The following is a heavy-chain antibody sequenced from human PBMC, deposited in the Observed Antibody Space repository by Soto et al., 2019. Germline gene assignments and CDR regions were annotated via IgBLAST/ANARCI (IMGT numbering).Heavy chain of an antibody. J-gene: IGHJ4*02. Sequence: EVQLVESGGGLVQFGGSLRLSCAASGFTFSSYWMHWVRQVPGKGLVWVSRIKGDETNTGYADSVKGRFTISRDNVKNTLYLQMNHLRAEDTAVYYCARGLSGYYGFDYWGQVTLVTVSS. CDR1: GFTFSSYW. CDR2: IKGDETNT. CDR3: ARGLSGYYGFDY. V-gene: IGHV3-74*01. D-gene: IGHD5-12*01.